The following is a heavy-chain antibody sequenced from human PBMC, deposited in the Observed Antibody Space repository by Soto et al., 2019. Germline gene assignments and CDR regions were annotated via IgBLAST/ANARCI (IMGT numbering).Heavy chain of an antibody. D-gene: IGHD3-16*01. V-gene: IGHV3-30*03. Sequence: QVQLVESGGGVVQPGTSLRLSCAASGFTFSSSVMHWVRQAPGKGLEWMAIISYGGNSKYYADSVKGRFTISRDNSESTLYLQMNSLRVEDTAVYYCTREAFEDGRCHYDYWGQGALVSVSS. CDR2: ISYGGNSK. CDR1: GFTFSSSV. J-gene: IGHJ4*02. CDR3: TREAFEDGRCHYDY.